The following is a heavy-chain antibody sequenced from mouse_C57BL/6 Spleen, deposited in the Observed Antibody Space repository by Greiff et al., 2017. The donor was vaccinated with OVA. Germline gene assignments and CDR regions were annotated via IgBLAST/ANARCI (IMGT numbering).Heavy chain of an antibody. CDR3: ARNYGSSPNCCDY. V-gene: IGHV1-85*01. CDR2: IYTRDGST. CDR1: GYTFTSYD. D-gene: IGHD1-1*01. J-gene: IGHJ2*01. Sequence: QVQLQQSGPELVKPGASVKLSCKASGYTFTSYDINWVKQRPGQGLEWIGWIYTRDGSTKYNEKFKGKATLTVDTSSSTASLELHSLTSENSAVYFCARNYGSSPNCCDYWGQGTTLTVSS.